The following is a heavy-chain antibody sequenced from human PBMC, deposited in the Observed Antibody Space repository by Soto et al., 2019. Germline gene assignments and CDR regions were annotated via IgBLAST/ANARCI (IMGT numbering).Heavy chain of an antibody. D-gene: IGHD3-10*01. CDR1: GFTFRNYA. CDR2: ISGTGGAT. Sequence: PGGSLRLSCAASGFTFRNYAMSWVRQAPGKGLEWVSAISGTGGATDYADSVKGRFTISRDNSKNTVYLQMNSLRAEDTAVYYCAKDLLNEHAYWGQGTQVTVSS. CDR3: AKDLLNEHAY. J-gene: IGHJ4*02. V-gene: IGHV3-23*01.